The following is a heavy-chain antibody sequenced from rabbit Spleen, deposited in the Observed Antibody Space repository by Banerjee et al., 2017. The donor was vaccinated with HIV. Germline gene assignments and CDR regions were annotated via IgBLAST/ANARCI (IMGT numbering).Heavy chain of an antibody. CDR3: ARKVADSTGAYDP. CDR1: GFSFSSGYW. D-gene: IGHD7-1*01. CDR2: IYAGISGS. V-gene: IGHV1S45*01. J-gene: IGHJ2*01. Sequence: QEQLVESGGGLVQPGASLTLTCTASGFSFSSGYWICWVRQAPGKGLELIACIYAGISGSYYASWAKGRFTISKTSSTTVTLQMSSLTDADTARYFCARKVADSTGAYDPWGQGTLVTVS.